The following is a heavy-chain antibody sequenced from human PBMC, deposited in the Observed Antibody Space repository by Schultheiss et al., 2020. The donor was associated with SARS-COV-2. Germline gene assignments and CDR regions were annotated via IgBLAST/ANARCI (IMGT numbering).Heavy chain of an antibody. V-gene: IGHV1-2*02. Sequence: ASVKVSCKASGYTFTSYYMHWVRQAPGQGLEWMGIINPSGGSRSAEKFQGRVTMTRDTSISTAYMEVSRLTSDDTAVYYCARDGQPLAFRGTTDSYLDPWGQGTLVTVSS. J-gene: IGHJ5*02. CDR1: GYTFTSYY. CDR3: ARDGQPLAFRGTTDSYLDP. D-gene: IGHD3-3*02. CDR2: INPSGGS.